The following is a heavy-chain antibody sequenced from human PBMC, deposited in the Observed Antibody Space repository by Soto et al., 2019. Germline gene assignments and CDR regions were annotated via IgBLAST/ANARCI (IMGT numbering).Heavy chain of an antibody. J-gene: IGHJ6*02. CDR2: ISSSSSYI. Sequence: KPGGSLRLSCAASGFTFSSYSMNWVRQAPGKGLEWVSSISSSSSYIYYADSVKGRFTISRDNAKNSLYLQMNSLRAEDTAVYYCARALSTPLGYCSSTSCYIYYYGMDVWGQGTTVTVSS. CDR1: GFTFSSYS. V-gene: IGHV3-21*01. CDR3: ARALSTPLGYCSSTSCYIYYYGMDV. D-gene: IGHD2-2*02.